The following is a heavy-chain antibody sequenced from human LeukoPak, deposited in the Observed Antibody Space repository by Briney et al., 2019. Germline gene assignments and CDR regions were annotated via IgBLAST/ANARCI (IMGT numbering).Heavy chain of an antibody. CDR3: ARDIGVVPAAISAFDI. CDR1: GGSISSGSYY. D-gene: IGHD2-2*01. V-gene: IGHV4-61*02. Sequence: SETPSLTCTVSGGSISSGSYYWSWIRQPAGKGLEWIGRIYTSGSTNYNPSLKSRVTISVDTSKNQFSLKLSSVTAADAAVYYCARDIGVVPAAISAFDIWGQGTMVTVSS. CDR2: IYTSGST. J-gene: IGHJ3*02.